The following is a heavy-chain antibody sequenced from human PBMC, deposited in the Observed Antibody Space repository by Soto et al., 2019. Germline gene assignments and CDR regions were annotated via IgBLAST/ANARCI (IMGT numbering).Heavy chain of an antibody. Sequence: QITVKESGPTLVTPTQTLTLTCTFSGFSFSTSGAGVGWIRQPPGKALEWLALIFWNDDKRYTPSLNSRLTITKEHSKNQVVLTMSNLDPVDTATYFCAHKRGASTTGGAFDIWGLGKKVTVSS. J-gene: IGHJ3*02. CDR3: AHKRGASTTGGAFDI. D-gene: IGHD1-1*01. V-gene: IGHV2-5*01. CDR2: IFWNDDK. CDR1: GFSFSTSGAG.